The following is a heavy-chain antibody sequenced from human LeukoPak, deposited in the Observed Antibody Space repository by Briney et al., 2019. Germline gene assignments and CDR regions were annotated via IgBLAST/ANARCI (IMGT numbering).Heavy chain of an antibody. Sequence: SETLSLTCTVSGGSISSDYWSWIRQPPGKGLEWIGNIYYSVSTNYNTSLKSRVTILVDTPKNQFSLKLSSVTAADTAVYYCARGSYVYGMDVWGQGTTVTVSS. CDR2: IYYSVST. J-gene: IGHJ6*02. D-gene: IGHD1-26*01. CDR1: GGSISSDY. V-gene: IGHV4-59*01. CDR3: ARGSYVYGMDV.